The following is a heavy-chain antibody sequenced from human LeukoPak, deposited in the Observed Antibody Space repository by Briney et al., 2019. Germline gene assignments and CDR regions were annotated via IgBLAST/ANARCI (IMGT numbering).Heavy chain of an antibody. D-gene: IGHD2-21*02. J-gene: IGHJ3*02. CDR1: GGSFSGYY. CDR2: INHSGST. V-gene: IGHV4-34*01. CDR3: ARSEGVVVTAEDAFDI. Sequence: SETLSLTCAVYGGSFSGYYWSWIRQPPGKGLEWIGEINHSGSTNYNPSLKSRVTISVDTSKNRFSLKLSSVTAADTAVYYCARSEGVVVTAEDAFDIWGQGTMVTVSS.